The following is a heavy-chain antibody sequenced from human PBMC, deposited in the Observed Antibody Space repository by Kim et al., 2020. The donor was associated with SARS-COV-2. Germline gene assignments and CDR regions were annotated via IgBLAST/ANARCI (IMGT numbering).Heavy chain of an antibody. CDR1: GFTFSSYA. D-gene: IGHD6-19*01. V-gene: IGHV3-23*01. J-gene: IGHJ4*02. CDR3: AKDHRWLVPSGVFFDY. CDR2: ISGSGGST. Sequence: GGSLRLSCAASGFTFSSYAMSWVRQAPGKGLEWVSAISGSGGSTYYADSVKGRFTISRDNSKNTLYLQMNSLRAEDTAVYYCAKDHRWLVPSGVFFDYWGQGTLVTVSS.